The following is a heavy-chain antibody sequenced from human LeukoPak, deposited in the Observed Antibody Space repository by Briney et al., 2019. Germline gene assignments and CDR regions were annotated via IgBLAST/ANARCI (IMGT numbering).Heavy chain of an antibody. CDR2: MPYDGGNE. CDR3: ANLKLSIQSAFLFDY. D-gene: IGHD6-6*01. V-gene: IGHV3-30*02. CDR1: GFTFSNSG. J-gene: IGHJ4*02. Sequence: GGSLRLSCSASGFTFSNSGMHWVRQTPGRGLERVAFMPYDGGNEYFADSVKGRFTISRDNSNNRLFLQMSSLRDEDTAVYYCANLKLSIQSAFLFDYWGQGTPVTVSS.